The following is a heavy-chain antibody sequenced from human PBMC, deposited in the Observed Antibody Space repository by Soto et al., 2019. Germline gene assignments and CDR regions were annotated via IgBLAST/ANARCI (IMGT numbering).Heavy chain of an antibody. CDR3: ARQEGSYFDY. D-gene: IGHD1-26*01. V-gene: IGHV5-51*01. CDR1: GYSFSTYW. J-gene: IGHJ4*02. CDR2: IYPGDSDT. Sequence: PGESLKISCTGSGYSFSTYWIGWVRQMPGKGLEWMGIIYPGDSDTRYSPSFQGQVTNSADKSISTAYLQWSSLKASDTAMYYCARQEGSYFDYWGQGTLVTVSS.